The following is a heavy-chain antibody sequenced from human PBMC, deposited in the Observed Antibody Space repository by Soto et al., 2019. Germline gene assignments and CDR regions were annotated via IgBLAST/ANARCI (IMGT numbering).Heavy chain of an antibody. CDR2: IYYSGST. CDR3: ARYTLLLYWFDP. V-gene: IGHV4-39*01. J-gene: IGHJ5*02. Sequence: SETLSLTCTVSGGSISSSSYYWGWIRQPPGKGLEWIGSIYYSGSTYYNPSLKSRVTISVDTSKNQFSLKLSSVTAADTAVYYCARYTLLLYWFDPWGQGTLVTVSS. CDR1: GGSISSSSYY. D-gene: IGHD1-1*01.